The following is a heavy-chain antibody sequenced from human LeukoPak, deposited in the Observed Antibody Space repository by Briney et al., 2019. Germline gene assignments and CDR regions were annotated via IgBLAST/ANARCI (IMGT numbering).Heavy chain of an antibody. V-gene: IGHV1-2*02. Sequence: ASVKVSCKASGYTFIGYYMHWVRQAPGQGLEWMGWINPNSGGTNYAQKFQGRVTMTRDTSSSAAYMELGRLRSDDTAVYYCAREDYCSGGSCYSGYFQHWGQGTLVTVSS. D-gene: IGHD2-15*01. CDR3: AREDYCSGGSCYSGYFQH. CDR2: INPNSGGT. J-gene: IGHJ1*01. CDR1: GYTFIGYY.